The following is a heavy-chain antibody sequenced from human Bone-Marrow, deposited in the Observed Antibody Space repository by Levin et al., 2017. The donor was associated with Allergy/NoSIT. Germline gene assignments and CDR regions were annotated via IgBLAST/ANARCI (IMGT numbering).Heavy chain of an antibody. CDR3: ATGQRFLGGLGYYYDMDV. V-gene: IGHV1-58*02. J-gene: IGHJ6*02. D-gene: IGHD5-12*01. CDR2: VVVGSGNT. CDR1: GFTFSTSP. Sequence: KISCKASGFTFSTSPMQWVRQARGQRLEWIGWVVVGSGNTNYAQNFQDRVTITRDMSTGTTYMELSSLTFDDTAVYYCATGQRFLGGLGYYYDMDVWGQGTTVTVSS.